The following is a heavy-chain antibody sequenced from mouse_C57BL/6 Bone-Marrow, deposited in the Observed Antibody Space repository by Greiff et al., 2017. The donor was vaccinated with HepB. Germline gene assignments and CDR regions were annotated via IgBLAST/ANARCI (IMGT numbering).Heavy chain of an antibody. CDR1: GFTFSSYA. V-gene: IGHV5-4*01. CDR3: AREGPPYYGSSEDFDV. Sequence: DVHLVESGGGLVKPGGSLKLSCAASGFTFSSYAMSWVRQTPEKRLEWVATISDGGSYTYYPDNVKGRFTISRDNAKNNLYLQMSHLKSEDTAMYYCAREGPPYYGSSEDFDVWGTGTTVTVSS. CDR2: ISDGGSYT. J-gene: IGHJ1*03. D-gene: IGHD1-1*01.